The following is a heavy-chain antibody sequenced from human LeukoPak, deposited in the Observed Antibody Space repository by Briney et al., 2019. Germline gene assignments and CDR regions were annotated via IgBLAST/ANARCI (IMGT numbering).Heavy chain of an antibody. CDR1: GFTFSAYW. D-gene: IGHD4-17*01. CDR3: ARPTRSAVTTPGS. Sequence: GGSLRLSCAASGFTFSAYWMAWVRQAPGKGLEWVATIKQDGSEKNYVDSVKGRFSISRDNAKNSLYLQMDGLRVEDTAVYYCARPTRSAVTTPGSWGQGTLVTVSS. V-gene: IGHV3-7*01. J-gene: IGHJ5*02. CDR2: IKQDGSEK.